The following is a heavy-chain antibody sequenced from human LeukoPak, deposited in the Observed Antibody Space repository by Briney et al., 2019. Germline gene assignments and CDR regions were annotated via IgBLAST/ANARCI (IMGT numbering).Heavy chain of an antibody. CDR2: IYYSGST. D-gene: IGHD6-19*01. CDR1: GGSISSYY. V-gene: IGHV4-59*01. J-gene: IGHJ4*02. Sequence: PSETLSLTCTVSGGSISSYYWSWIRQPPGEGLEWIGYIYYSGSTNYNPSLKGRVTISVDTSKNQFSLKLSSVTAADTAVYYCARLGYSSGDTWGQGTLVTVSS. CDR3: ARLGYSSGDT.